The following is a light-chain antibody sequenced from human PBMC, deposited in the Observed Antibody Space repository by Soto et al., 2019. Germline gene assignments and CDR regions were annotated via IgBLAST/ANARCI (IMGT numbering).Light chain of an antibody. CDR2: VDTDGGH. Sequence: QAVVTQSPSASASLGASVKLTCPLSSGHISNVVVWHQQQPEKGPRYLMSVDTDGGHNKGDGIPDRFSGSSSGAEHYLTISSLQSEDEADYYCQTWGSGILIFGGGTKLTVL. CDR3: QTWGSGILI. V-gene: IGLV4-69*01. CDR1: SGHISNV. J-gene: IGLJ2*01.